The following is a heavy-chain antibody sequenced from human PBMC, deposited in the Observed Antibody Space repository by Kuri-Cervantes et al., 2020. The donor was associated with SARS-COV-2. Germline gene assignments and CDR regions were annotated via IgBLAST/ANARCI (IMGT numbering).Heavy chain of an antibody. J-gene: IGHJ6*03. CDR1: GYTFTGYY. Sequence: ASVKVSCKASGYTFTGYYMHWVRQAPGQGLEWMGWINPNSGDTNYAQKFQGRVTMTRDTSISTAYMELSRLRSDDTAVYYCAREAAMATGDYYYYMDVWGKGTTVTVSS. D-gene: IGHD5-18*01. CDR2: INPNSGDT. CDR3: AREAAMATGDYYYYMDV. V-gene: IGHV1-2*02.